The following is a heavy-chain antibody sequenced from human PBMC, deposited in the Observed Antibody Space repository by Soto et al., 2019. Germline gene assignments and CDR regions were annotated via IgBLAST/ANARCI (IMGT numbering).Heavy chain of an antibody. Sequence: EVQLLESGGGLVHPGGSLRLSCAASGFTFSTYEMSWVRQAPGKGLEWVSFISVSGENTHYADSVKGRFTISRDKSKSTLDRQVDSLRAGDTAVYYGAQGGWLDYWGQGTLGTVSS. CDR3: AQGGWLDY. D-gene: IGHD2-15*01. V-gene: IGHV3-23*01. CDR2: ISVSGENT. CDR1: GFTFSTYE. J-gene: IGHJ4*02.